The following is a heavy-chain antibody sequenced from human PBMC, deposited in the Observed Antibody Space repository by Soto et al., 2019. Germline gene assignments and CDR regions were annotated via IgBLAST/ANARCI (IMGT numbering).Heavy chain of an antibody. CDR2: IIPIFGTA. D-gene: IGHD2-2*01. V-gene: IGHV1-69*01. CDR3: ARDGGVVPAAANWFDP. CDR1: GGTFSSYA. Sequence: QVQLVQSGAEVKKPGSSVKVSCKASGGTFSSYAISWVRQAPGLGLEWMGGIIPIFGTANYAQKFQGRVTITADESTSTAYMELSSLRSEDTAVYYCARDGGVVPAAANWFDPWGQGTLVTVSS. J-gene: IGHJ5*02.